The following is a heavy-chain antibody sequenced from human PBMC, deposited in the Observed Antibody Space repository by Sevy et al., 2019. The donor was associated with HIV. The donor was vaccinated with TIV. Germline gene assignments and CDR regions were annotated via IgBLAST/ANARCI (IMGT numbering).Heavy chain of an antibody. CDR1: GYTFTSYY. Sequence: ASVKVSCKASGYTFTSYYMHWVRQAPGQGLEWMGIINPSGGSTSYAQKLQGRVTMTRDTSTSTVYMELSSLRSEDTAVYYCARADYGSGSYSPYYYYYYGMDVWGQGTTVTVSS. J-gene: IGHJ6*02. D-gene: IGHD3-10*01. CDR3: ARADYGSGSYSPYYYYYYGMDV. CDR2: INPSGGST. V-gene: IGHV1-46*01.